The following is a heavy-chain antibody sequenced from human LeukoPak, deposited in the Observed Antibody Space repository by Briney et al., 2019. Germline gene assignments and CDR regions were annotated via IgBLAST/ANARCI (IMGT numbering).Heavy chain of an antibody. Sequence: SETLSLTCTISGGPISRSYWTWIRQVPGKGLEWIGCIFNSGSTLYNPSLKSRVTISEDTSRGQFSLKLSSVTAADTAVYYCARASSGAIYYYGMDVWGQGTTVTVSS. CDR1: GGPISRSY. D-gene: IGHD3-10*01. V-gene: IGHV4-59*01. J-gene: IGHJ6*02. CDR2: IFNSGST. CDR3: ARASSGAIYYYGMDV.